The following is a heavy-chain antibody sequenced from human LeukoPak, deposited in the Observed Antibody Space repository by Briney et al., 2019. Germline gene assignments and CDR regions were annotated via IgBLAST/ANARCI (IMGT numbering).Heavy chain of an antibody. D-gene: IGHD3-3*01. J-gene: IGHJ6*03. CDR2: INHSGST. V-gene: IGHV4-34*01. CDR3: ARGLYPPYDFWSGSKGNYYYMDV. CDR1: GGSFSSYY. Sequence: PSETLSLTCAVYGGSFSSYYWSWIRQPPGKGLEWIGEINHSGSTNNNPSLKSRVTISVDTSKNQFSLKLSSVTAADTAVYYCARGLYPPYDFWSGSKGNYYYMDVWGKGTTVTVSS.